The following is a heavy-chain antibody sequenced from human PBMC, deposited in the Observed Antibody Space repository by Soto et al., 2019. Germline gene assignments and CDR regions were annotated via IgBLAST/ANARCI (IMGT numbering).Heavy chain of an antibody. CDR1: GGTFSSYT. CDR2: IIPILGIA. V-gene: IGHV1-69*02. CDR3: ARYSSGPTPFEP. Sequence: QVQLVQSGAEVKKPGSSVKVSCKASGGTFSSYTISWVRQAPGQGLEWMGRIIPILGIANYAQKFQGRVTIXAXXSPSTAYMELSSLRSEDTAVYYCARYSSGPTPFEPWGQGTLVTVSS. J-gene: IGHJ5*02. D-gene: IGHD3-22*01.